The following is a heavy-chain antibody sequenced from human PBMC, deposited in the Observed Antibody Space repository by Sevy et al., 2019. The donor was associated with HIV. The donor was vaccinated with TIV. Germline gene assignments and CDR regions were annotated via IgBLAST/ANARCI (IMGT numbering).Heavy chain of an antibody. CDR1: GYTLTKLA. Sequence: KVSCKVSGYTLTKLAMHWVRQAPGKGLEWMGTFDPEDGETIYAQKFQGRVTMTEDTSIDTAYMELSSLRSEDTAVFYCAITKDYYDNSGSPFDYWGQGTLVTVSS. CDR2: FDPEDGET. CDR3: AITKDYYDNSGSPFDY. V-gene: IGHV1-24*01. J-gene: IGHJ4*02. D-gene: IGHD3-22*01.